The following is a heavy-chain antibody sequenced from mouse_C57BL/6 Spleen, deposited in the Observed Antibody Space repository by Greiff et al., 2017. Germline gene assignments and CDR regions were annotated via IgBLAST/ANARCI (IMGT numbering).Heavy chain of an antibody. Sequence: VQLQQSGPELVKPGASVKISCKASGYSFTDYNMSWVKQSNGKSLEWIGVINPNYGTTSYNQKFKGKATLTVDQSSSTAYMQLNSLTSEDAAVYYCARSEYYGSSYVYFDYWGQGTTLTVSS. D-gene: IGHD1-1*01. CDR2: INPNYGTT. V-gene: IGHV1-39*01. CDR3: ARSEYYGSSYVYFDY. J-gene: IGHJ2*01. CDR1: GYSFTDYN.